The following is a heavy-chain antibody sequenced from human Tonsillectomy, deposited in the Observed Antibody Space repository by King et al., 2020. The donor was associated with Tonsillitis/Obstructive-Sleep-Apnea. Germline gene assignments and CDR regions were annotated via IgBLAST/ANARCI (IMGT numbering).Heavy chain of an antibody. CDR1: GFTFSSYS. CDR3: ARGSGDCYKSYGY. CDR2: ISSSSSYI. D-gene: IGHD2-21*01. V-gene: IGHV3-21*01. J-gene: IGHJ4*02. Sequence: VQLVESGGGLVKPGGSLRLSCAASGFTFSSYSMNWVRQAPGKGLEWVSSISSSSSYIYYADSVKGRFTISRDNAKNSLYLQMNSLRAEDTAVYYCARGSGDCYKSYGYWGQGTLVTVSS.